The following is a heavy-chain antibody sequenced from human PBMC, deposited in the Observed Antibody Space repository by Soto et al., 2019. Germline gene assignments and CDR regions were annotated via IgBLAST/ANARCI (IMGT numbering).Heavy chain of an antibody. CDR2: IIPILGIA. J-gene: IGHJ6*02. CDR1: GGTFSSYT. D-gene: IGHD3-10*01. V-gene: IGHV1-69*02. CDR3: ASLMSSGYYYGMDV. Sequence: QVQLVQSGAEVKKPGSSVKVSCKASGGTFSSYTISWVRQAPGQGLEWMGRIIPILGIANYAQKFQGRVTITADKSASTAYMEVSSLRSEDTAVYYCASLMSSGYYYGMDVWGQGTTGTVSS.